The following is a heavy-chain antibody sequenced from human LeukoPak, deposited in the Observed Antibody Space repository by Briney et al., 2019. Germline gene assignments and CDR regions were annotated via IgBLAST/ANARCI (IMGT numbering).Heavy chain of an antibody. J-gene: IGHJ4*02. CDR2: IGGSNGIT. D-gene: IGHD5-12*01. V-gene: IGHV3-23*01. CDR1: RFTFNSYA. CDR3: ARNENSGWGYFDY. Sequence: GGSLRLSCAASRFTFNSYAMSWVRQGPGKWLEWVSVIGGSNGITFYVGSVKGRFTISRDNSEDTLYLQMNSLRAEDTAVYYCARNENSGWGYFDYWGQGTLVIVSS.